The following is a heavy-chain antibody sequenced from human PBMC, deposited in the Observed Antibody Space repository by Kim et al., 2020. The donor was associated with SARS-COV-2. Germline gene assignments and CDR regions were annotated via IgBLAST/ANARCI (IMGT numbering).Heavy chain of an antibody. J-gene: IGHJ4*02. Sequence: AGSVKGRINISRANAKNSLYLQMNSLRAEDTALYYCAKDVVAAVAPYYFDYWGQGTLVTVSS. D-gene: IGHD6-19*01. V-gene: IGHV3-9*01. CDR3: AKDVVAAVAPYYFDY.